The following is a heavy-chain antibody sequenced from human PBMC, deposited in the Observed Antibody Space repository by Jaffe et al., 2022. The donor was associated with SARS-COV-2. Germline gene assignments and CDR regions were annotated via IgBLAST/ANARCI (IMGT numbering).Heavy chain of an antibody. CDR1: GFDFRNEW. D-gene: IGHD5-18*01. J-gene: IGHJ4*02. CDR3: ARDWGYRMDD. V-gene: IGHV3-7*01. Sequence: EVQLVESGGGLVQPGGSLRLSCAASGFDFRNEWLTWVRQAPGKGLEWVANIKPDGSEKYYVDSVKGRFTISRDNAKNSLYLQMNSLRADDTAVYYCARDWGYRMDDWGQGTLVTVSS. CDR2: IKPDGSEK.